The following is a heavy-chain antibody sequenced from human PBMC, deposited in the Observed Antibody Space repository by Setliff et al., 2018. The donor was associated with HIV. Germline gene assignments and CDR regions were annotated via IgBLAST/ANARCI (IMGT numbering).Heavy chain of an antibody. CDR3: VRGAAADGRLFGY. Sequence: SETLSLTCTVSGDSISNYFWSWIRQPPGKGLEWIGEINHSGSTNYNPSLKSRVTISADTSKSQFSLRLTSVTAADTAVYYCVRGAAADGRLFGYWGQGTLVTVSS. CDR1: GDSISNYF. V-gene: IGHV4-34*01. CDR2: INHSGST. D-gene: IGHD2-21*02. J-gene: IGHJ4*02.